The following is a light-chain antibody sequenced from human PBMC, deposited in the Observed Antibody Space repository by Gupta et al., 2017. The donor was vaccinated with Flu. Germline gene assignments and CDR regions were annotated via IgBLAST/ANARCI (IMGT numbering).Light chain of an antibody. V-gene: IGKV3D-20*02. J-gene: IGKJ2*03. CDR1: HKRTSSY. CDR3: QQRNYSPPG. Sequence: PSLSPREKTTPPCSTTHKRTSSYLAWYQQKPGQPPRLLIYDASNRATGIPERFSGSGSGTDFTLTISRLEPEDFAVYYCQQRNYSPPGFGQGTKLEIK. CDR2: DAS.